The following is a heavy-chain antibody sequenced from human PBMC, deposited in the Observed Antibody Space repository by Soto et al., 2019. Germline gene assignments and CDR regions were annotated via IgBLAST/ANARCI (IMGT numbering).Heavy chain of an antibody. V-gene: IGHV3-9*01. J-gene: IGHJ4*02. CDR2: ISWNSGSI. CDR3: AKDLDCSSTSCYGSFGY. CDR1: GFTFDDYD. Sequence: SLRLSCAASGFTFDDYDMHWFRQAPGKGLEWVSGISWNSGSIGYADSVKGRFTISRDNAKNSLYLQMNSLRAEDTALYYCAKDLDCSSTSCYGSFGYWGQGTLVTVSS. D-gene: IGHD2-2*01.